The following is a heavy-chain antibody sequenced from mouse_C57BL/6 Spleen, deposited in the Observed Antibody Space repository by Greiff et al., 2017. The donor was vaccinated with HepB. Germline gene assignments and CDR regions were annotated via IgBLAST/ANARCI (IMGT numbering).Heavy chain of an antibody. CDR2: INPYNGGT. D-gene: IGHD1-1*01. Sequence: EVQLQQSGPVLVKPGASVKMSCKASGYTFTDYYMNWVKQSHGKSLEWIGVINPYNGGTSYNQKFKGKATLTVDKSSSTAYMELNSLTSEDSAVYYCARTVKDYYGFGYWGQGTTLTVSS. V-gene: IGHV1-19*01. CDR1: GYTFTDYY. CDR3: ARTVKDYYGFGY. J-gene: IGHJ2*01.